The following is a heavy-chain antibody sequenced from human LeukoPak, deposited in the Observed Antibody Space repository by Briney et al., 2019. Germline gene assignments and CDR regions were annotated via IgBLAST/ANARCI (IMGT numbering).Heavy chain of an antibody. CDR2: IFYSGTT. D-gene: IGHD6-19*01. CDR3: ARDQAVATTGWFDP. J-gene: IGHJ5*02. Sequence: PSQTLSLTCTVSGGSISSGGYYWSWIRQHPGKGLEWIGYIFYSGTTYYNPSLKSRVTISVDTSKNQFSLKLSSVTAADTAVYYCARDQAVATTGWFDPWGQGILVTVSS. CDR1: GGSISSGGYY. V-gene: IGHV4-31*03.